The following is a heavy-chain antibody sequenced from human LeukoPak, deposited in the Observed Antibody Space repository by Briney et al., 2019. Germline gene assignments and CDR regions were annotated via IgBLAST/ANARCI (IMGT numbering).Heavy chain of an antibody. Sequence: GASVKVSCKASGYTFTSYGISWVRQAPGQGLEWMGWISGYNGNTKNAQKLQGRVTMTTDTSTSTAYMELRSLRSDDTAVYYCARDPRKSGVATIPYYYYYMDVWGKGTTVTVSS. V-gene: IGHV1-18*01. CDR2: ISGYNGNT. D-gene: IGHD5-12*01. CDR1: GYTFTSYG. CDR3: ARDPRKSGVATIPYYYYYMDV. J-gene: IGHJ6*03.